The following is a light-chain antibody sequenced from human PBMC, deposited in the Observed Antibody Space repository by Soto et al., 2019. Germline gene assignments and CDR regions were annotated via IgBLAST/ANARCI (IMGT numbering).Light chain of an antibody. CDR1: SSDGGDYKH. V-gene: IGLV2-14*01. CDR3: SSYPTRSTV. CDR2: EVS. Sequence: QSALTQPASVSGSPGQSITISCTGTSSDGGDYKHVSWYQQHPGKAPKLMIYEVSYRPSRVSNRFSGSKSGNTASLTIPGLQAEDEADYYCSSYPTRSTVFATGTTLTV. J-gene: IGLJ1*01.